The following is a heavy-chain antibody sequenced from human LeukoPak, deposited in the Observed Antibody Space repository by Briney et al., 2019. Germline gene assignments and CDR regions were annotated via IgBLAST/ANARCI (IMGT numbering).Heavy chain of an antibody. V-gene: IGHV3-66*01. Sequence: GGSLRLSCAASGFTVSRNYMSWVRQAPGKGLEWVSVIYSGGRTYYADSVKGRFTISRDNSKNTLYLQMNSLRVEDTAVYFCARDYIGGWNDHWGQGTLVTVSS. CDR2: IYSGGRT. CDR3: ARDYIGGWNDH. J-gene: IGHJ4*02. CDR1: GFTVSRNY. D-gene: IGHD3-16*01.